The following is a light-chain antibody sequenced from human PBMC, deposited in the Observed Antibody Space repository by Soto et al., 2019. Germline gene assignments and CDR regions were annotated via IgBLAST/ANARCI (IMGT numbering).Light chain of an antibody. J-gene: IGLJ1*01. CDR1: SSDVGGYNY. V-gene: IGLV2-14*01. Sequence: QSFLTQPASVSGSPGQSITISCTGTSSDVGGYNYVSWYQQHPGKAPKLIIYEVSNRPAGVSNRFSGSKSGDTASLTISGLHAEDEADYFCSSYTSSNTLYVFGTGTRSPS. CDR2: EVS. CDR3: SSYTSSNTLYV.